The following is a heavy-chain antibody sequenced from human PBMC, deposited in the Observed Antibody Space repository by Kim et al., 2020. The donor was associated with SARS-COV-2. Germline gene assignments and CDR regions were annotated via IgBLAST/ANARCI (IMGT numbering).Heavy chain of an antibody. CDR2: IKSKTDGGTT. V-gene: IGHV3-15*01. D-gene: IGHD3-10*01. Sequence: GGSLRLSCAASGFTFSNAWMSWVRQAPGKGLEWVGRIKSKTDGGTTDYAAPVKGRFTISRDDSKNTLYLQMNSLKTEDTAVYYCTSWLWFGEPSPSDYWGQGTLVTVSS. J-gene: IGHJ4*02. CDR1: GFTFSNAW. CDR3: TSWLWFGEPSPSDY.